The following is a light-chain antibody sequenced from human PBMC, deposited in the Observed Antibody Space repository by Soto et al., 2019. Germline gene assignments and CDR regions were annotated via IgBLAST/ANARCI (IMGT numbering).Light chain of an antibody. J-gene: IGKJ1*01. Sequence: DIQVTQSPSTLSASVGDRVTITCRASQSITTHLNWYQQKPGKAPKLLISAASTLQSGVPSRFSGSGSGTDFTLTISSLQPEDFATYYCQQSYSTPPTFGQGTKVDIK. CDR2: AAS. CDR1: QSITTH. CDR3: QQSYSTPPT. V-gene: IGKV1-39*01.